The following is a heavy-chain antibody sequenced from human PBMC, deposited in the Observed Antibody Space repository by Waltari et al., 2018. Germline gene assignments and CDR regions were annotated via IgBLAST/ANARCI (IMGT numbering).Heavy chain of an antibody. CDR3: ATKLGRGNWLDP. Sequence: QVQLVQSGAELKKPGASVNVSCNISAKIPPTYYLQWVRQAPGQGLEWLVANNRATGGAFYARKFRGRITMTSDASINTVYLHLSGLRYDDTAVYFCATKLGRGNWLDPWGQGSLVTVSS. J-gene: IGHJ5*02. CDR1: AKIPPTYY. D-gene: IGHD7-27*01. V-gene: IGHV1-2*02. CDR2: NNRATGGA.